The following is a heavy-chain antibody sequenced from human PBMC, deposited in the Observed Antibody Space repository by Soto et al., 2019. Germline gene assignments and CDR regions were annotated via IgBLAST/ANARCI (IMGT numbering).Heavy chain of an antibody. Sequence: QVQLVESGGGVVQPGRSLRLSCAASGFTFSSYGMHWVRQAPGKGLEWVAVIWYDGSNKYYADSVKGRFTISRDNSKNTLYLQMNSLGAEDTAVYYCARDSGIGSNWPNWFDHWGQGTLVTVSS. CDR1: GFTFSSYG. D-gene: IGHD6-13*01. CDR3: ARDSGIGSNWPNWFDH. V-gene: IGHV3-33*01. J-gene: IGHJ5*02. CDR2: IWYDGSNK.